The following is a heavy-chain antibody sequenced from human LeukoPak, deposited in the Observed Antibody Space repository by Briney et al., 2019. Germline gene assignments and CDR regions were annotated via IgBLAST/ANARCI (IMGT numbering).Heavy chain of an antibody. J-gene: IGHJ4*02. CDR2: ISGSGGST. D-gene: IGHD1-26*01. CDR3: AKDGSGSYPSFDY. CDR1: GFTFSSYA. V-gene: IGHV3-23*01. Sequence: PGGSLRLSCAASGFTFSSYAMSWVRQAPGKGVEWGSTISGSGGSTYYAGSVKGRFTISRDNSKNTLYLQMNSLRAADTAVYYCAKDGSGSYPSFDYWGQGTLVTVSS.